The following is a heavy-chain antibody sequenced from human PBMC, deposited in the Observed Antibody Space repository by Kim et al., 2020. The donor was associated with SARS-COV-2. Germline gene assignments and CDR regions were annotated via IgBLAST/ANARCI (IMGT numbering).Heavy chain of an antibody. CDR3: AKDLVGEPEIVVVPAAVPSGAFDI. D-gene: IGHD2-2*01. CDR1: GFTFSSYG. J-gene: IGHJ3*02. V-gene: IGHV3-30*18. CDR2: ISYDGSNK. Sequence: GGSLRLSCAASGFTFSSYGMHWVRQAPGKGLEWVAVISYDGSNKYYADSVKGRFTISRDNSKNTLYLQMNSLRAEDTAVYYCAKDLVGEPEIVVVPAAVPSGAFDIWGQGTMVTVSS.